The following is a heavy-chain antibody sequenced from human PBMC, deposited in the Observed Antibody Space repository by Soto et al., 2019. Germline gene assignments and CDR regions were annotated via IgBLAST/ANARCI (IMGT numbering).Heavy chain of an antibody. Sequence: GGSLRLSCAASGFTFSSYSMNWVRQAPGKGLEWVSYISSSSSTIYYADSVKGRFTISRDNAKNSLYLQMNSLRAEDTAVYYCARSGRYYYYYGMDVWGQGTTVTVSS. CDR1: GFTFSSYS. CDR3: ARSGRYYYYYGMDV. CDR2: ISSSSSTI. D-gene: IGHD1-26*01. J-gene: IGHJ6*02. V-gene: IGHV3-48*01.